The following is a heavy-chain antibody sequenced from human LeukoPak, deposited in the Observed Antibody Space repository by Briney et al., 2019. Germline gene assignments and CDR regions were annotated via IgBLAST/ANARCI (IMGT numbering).Heavy chain of an antibody. V-gene: IGHV4-39*07. Sequence: SETLSLTCTVSGGSSSSSSYYWGWIRQPPGKGLEWIGSIYYSGSTYYNPSLKSRVTISVDTSKNQFSLKLSSVTAADMAVYYCARGRGEGRGIAMIRGVRAPSYNWFDPWGHGTLVTVSS. CDR3: ARGRGEGRGIAMIRGVRAPSYNWFDP. CDR2: IYYSGST. D-gene: IGHD3-10*01. CDR1: GGSSSSSSYY. J-gene: IGHJ5*02.